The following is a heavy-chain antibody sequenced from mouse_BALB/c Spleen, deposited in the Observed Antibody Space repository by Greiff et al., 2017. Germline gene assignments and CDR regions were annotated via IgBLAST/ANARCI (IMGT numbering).Heavy chain of an antibody. V-gene: IGHV5-12-2*01. J-gene: IGHJ1*01. CDR1: GFTFSSYT. CDR2: ISNGGGST. Sequence: VMLVESGGGLVQPGGSLKLSCAASGFTFSSYTMSWVRQTPEKRLEWVAYISNGGGSTYYPDTVKGRFTISRDNAKNTLYLQMSSLKSEDTAMYYCARHWGTGTLGVWGAGTTVTVSS. D-gene: IGHD4-1*01. CDR3: ARHWGTGTLGV.